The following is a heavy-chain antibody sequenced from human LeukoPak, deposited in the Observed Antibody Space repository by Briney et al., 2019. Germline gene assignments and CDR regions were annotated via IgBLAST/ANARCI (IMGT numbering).Heavy chain of an antibody. D-gene: IGHD2-21*01. V-gene: IGHV3-9*01. CDR2: ISWNSGSI. J-gene: IGHJ4*02. CDR1: GFTFDDYA. CDR3: AKGWGSRPGYYFDY. Sequence: HAGGSLRLSCAASGFTFDDYAMHWVRQAPGKGLEWVSGISWNSGSIGYADSVKGRFTISRDNAKNSLYLQMNSLRAEDTALYYCAKGWGSRPGYYFDYWGQGTLVTVSS.